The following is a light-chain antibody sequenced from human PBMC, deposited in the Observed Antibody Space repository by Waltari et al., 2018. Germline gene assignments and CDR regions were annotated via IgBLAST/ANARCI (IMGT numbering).Light chain of an antibody. V-gene: IGLV2-23*02. CDR2: EVT. J-gene: IGLJ1*01. CDR3: CSYVGLGIYV. CDR1: SSDVGNYNL. Sequence: QSGLTQPASVSGSPGQSITISCTGTSSDVGNYNLVSWYQQYPGKAPQLMVYEVTKRASGVSVRCSCAKSGNTASLTIHGLQSEDEADYYCCSYVGLGIYVFGSGTKVTVL.